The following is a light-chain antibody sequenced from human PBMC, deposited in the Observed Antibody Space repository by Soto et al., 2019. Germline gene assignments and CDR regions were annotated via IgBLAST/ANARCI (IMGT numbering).Light chain of an antibody. CDR3: AAWDDSLNGVI. CDR2: SNN. V-gene: IGLV1-44*01. CDR1: SSNIGSNS. Sequence: QAVVTQPPSASGTPGQRVTISCSGSSSNIGSNSVNWYQHLPGTAPKLLIYSNNQRPSGVPDRLSGSKSGTSASLAISGLQSEDEGDYYCAAWDDSLNGVIFGGGTKLTVL. J-gene: IGLJ2*01.